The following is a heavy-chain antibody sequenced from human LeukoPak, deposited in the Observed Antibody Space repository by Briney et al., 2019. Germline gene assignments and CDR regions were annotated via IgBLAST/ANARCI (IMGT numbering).Heavy chain of an antibody. Sequence: GGSLRLSCAASGFTFSSYDMTWVRQAPGKGLEWVSTISGSGGRTYYADSVKGRFTISRDNSKNTLYVQMNSLRGKDTAVYYCAKDYYGMDVWGQGTTVTVSS. CDR3: AKDYYGMDV. CDR1: GFTFSSYD. V-gene: IGHV3-23*01. J-gene: IGHJ6*02. CDR2: ISGSGGRT.